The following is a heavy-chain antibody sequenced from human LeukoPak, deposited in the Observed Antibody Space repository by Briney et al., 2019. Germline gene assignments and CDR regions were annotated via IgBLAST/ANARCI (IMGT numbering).Heavy chain of an antibody. D-gene: IGHD2-15*01. J-gene: IGHJ5*02. CDR1: GYTFTSYD. Sequence: GASVKVSCKASGYTFTSYDINWVRQATGQGLEWMGWMNPNSGNTGYAQKLQGRVTMTRNTSISTAYMELSSLRSEDTAVYYCARGSYRYCSGGSCYHYSNWFDPWGQGTLVTVSS. V-gene: IGHV1-8*01. CDR3: ARGSYRYCSGGSCYHYSNWFDP. CDR2: MNPNSGNT.